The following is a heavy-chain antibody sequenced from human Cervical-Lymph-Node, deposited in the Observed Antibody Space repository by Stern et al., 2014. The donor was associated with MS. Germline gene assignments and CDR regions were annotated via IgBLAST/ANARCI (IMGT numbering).Heavy chain of an antibody. V-gene: IGHV4-34*01. Sequence: QVQLQQWGAGLLRPSETLSLTCAVYGGSFSGYYCSWIRQPPGKGLEWIGEINHSGSTNYNPSLKSRVTILVDTSNNQCSLRLTSVTAADTAVYYCARGVQHQLLLPYNWFDPWGQGTLVTVSS. CDR2: INHSGST. J-gene: IGHJ5*02. CDR3: ARGVQHQLLLPYNWFDP. CDR1: GGSFSGYY. D-gene: IGHD2-2*01.